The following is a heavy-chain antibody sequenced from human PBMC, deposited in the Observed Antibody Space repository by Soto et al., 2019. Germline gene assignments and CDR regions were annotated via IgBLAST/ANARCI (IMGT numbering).Heavy chain of an antibody. Sequence: LRLSCAASGFTFSDYYMIWIRQAPGKGLEWVSYISSSGTGIYYADSVKGRFTISRDNAKKSLYLQMNSLRAEDTAVYYCARAYSDAFDIWGQGTMVTVSS. D-gene: IGHD2-15*01. CDR2: ISSSGTGI. J-gene: IGHJ3*02. CDR3: ARAYSDAFDI. V-gene: IGHV3-11*01. CDR1: GFTFSDYY.